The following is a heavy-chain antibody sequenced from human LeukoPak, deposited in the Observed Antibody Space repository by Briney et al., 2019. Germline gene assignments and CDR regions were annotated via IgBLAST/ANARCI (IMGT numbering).Heavy chain of an antibody. V-gene: IGHV3-74*01. CDR3: TKATWKDGLGWAFDI. D-gene: IGHD1-1*01. Sequence: PGGSLRLSCAASGFTFSSSWMHWVRQAPGKGLVWVSRITRDGSSTNYADSVKGRFTISRDTAKNTLYLQMNSLRPEDTAVYYCTKATWKDGLGWAFDIWGQGTGVTVSS. J-gene: IGHJ3*02. CDR2: ITRDGSST. CDR1: GFTFSSSW.